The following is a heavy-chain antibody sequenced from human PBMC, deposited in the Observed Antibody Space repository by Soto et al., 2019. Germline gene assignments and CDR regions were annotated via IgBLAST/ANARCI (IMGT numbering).Heavy chain of an antibody. V-gene: IGHV3-23*01. D-gene: IGHD3-10*01. CDR3: AKKVNSGPGSQSCDY. CDR1: GFTFSSYS. J-gene: IGHJ4*02. CDR2: FRPGGDDGTT. Sequence: EVQLLESGGGLVQPGGSLRLSCAASGFTFSSYSMSWVRQAPGKGLEWVSGFRPGGDDGTTYYADSVKGRFTISRDNSKNTLFLQMNSLRAEDTAIYYCAKKVNSGPGSQSCDYWGQGTLVTVSS.